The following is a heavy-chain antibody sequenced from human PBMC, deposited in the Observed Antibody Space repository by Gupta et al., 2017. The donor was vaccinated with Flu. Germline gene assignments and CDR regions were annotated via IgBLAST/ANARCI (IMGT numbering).Heavy chain of an antibody. Sequence: EVQLVESGGVVVQPGGSLRLSCAASGFNFDDYTMHWVRQTPGKGLEWVSLINWDGDSKSYAESWKGRFTVSRDNSKDSLYLQMNSLSPEATALYYCAKAEFPREILTPCDYWGQGTLVTVSS. J-gene: IGHJ4*02. D-gene: IGHD3-9*01. V-gene: IGHV3-43*01. CDR1: GFNFDDYT. CDR2: INWDGDSK. CDR3: AKAEFPREILTPCDY.